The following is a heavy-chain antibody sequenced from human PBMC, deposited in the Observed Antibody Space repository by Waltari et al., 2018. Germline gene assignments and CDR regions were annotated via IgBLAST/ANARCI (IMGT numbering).Heavy chain of an antibody. CDR1: GGTFSSYA. D-gene: IGHD4-17*01. Sequence: QVQLVQSGAEVKKPGSSVKVSCKASGGTFSSYAISWVRQAPGPGLEWMGGIIPIFGTANYAQKFQGRVTITADESTSTAYMELSSLRSEDTAVYYCARRGRVAGDSPGIKYFQHWGQGTLVTVSS. J-gene: IGHJ1*01. CDR3: ARRGRVAGDSPGIKYFQH. CDR2: IIPIFGTA. V-gene: IGHV1-69*01.